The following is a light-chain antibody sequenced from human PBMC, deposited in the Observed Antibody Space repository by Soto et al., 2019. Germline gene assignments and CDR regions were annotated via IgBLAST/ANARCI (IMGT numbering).Light chain of an antibody. CDR3: QQSFRNPHT. Sequence: DIQMTQSPASLSASVGDRVSITCRASQTISSYLKWYQQKPRAAPKILIYFASTLQSGVTSRFSGSGFGTAYTQIISSMQPAEFADFYCQQSFRNPHTFGQGTKLDIE. J-gene: IGKJ2*01. V-gene: IGKV1-39*01. CDR1: QTISSY. CDR2: FAS.